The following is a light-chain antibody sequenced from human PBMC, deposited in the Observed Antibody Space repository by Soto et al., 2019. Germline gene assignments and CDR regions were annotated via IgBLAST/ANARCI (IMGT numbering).Light chain of an antibody. CDR3: SSYPDSNTFV. CDR2: EVS. J-gene: IGLJ1*01. CDR1: SSDVGGYNY. V-gene: IGLV2-8*01. Sequence: QSVLTQPPSECRDPGQSVTIACSGTSSDVGGYNYVSWYQQHPGKAPKLMIYEVSERPSGVPDRFSGSKSSNTASLTVSGLQAEYEADYYYSSYPDSNTFVFGTETKVTAL.